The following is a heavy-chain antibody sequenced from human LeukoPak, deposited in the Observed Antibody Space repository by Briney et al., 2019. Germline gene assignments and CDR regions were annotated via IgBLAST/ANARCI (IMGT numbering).Heavy chain of an antibody. CDR2: IYYSGST. J-gene: IGHJ4*02. Sequence: SETLSLXCTVSGGSNSSSSYYWGWIRQPPGKGPEWIGSIYYSGSTYYNPSLKSRVTISVDTSKNQFSLKLSSVTAADTAVYYCARSVSRGIAAAGTKHLDYWGQGTLVTVSS. V-gene: IGHV4-39*01. D-gene: IGHD6-13*01. CDR3: ARSVSRGIAAAGTKHLDY. CDR1: GGSNSSSSYY.